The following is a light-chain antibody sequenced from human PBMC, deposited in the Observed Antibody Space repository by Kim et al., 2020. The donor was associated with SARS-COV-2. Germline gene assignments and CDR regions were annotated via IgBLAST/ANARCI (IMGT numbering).Light chain of an antibody. Sequence: ASVGDRVTITCRASQDIRNKLAWYQQKPGKAPNLLIYRASSLQSGVPSRFSGSGSGTEFTLTINSLQPEDFATYFCQQISDYPLTFGRGTKVDIK. V-gene: IGKV1-9*01. CDR2: RAS. J-gene: IGKJ4*01. CDR1: QDIRNK. CDR3: QQISDYPLT.